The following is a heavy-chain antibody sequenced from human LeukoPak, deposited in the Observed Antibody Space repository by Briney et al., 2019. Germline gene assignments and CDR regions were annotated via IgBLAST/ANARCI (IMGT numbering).Heavy chain of an antibody. J-gene: IGHJ3*01. CDR1: GFTFSSYA. V-gene: IGHV3-30-3*01. CDR3: GKDPNGDYIGAFDF. CDR2: ISYDASNK. Sequence: GRSLRLSCAASGFTFSSYAMQWVRQVPGKGLEWVSVISYDASNKNYADSVKGRFTISRDNSKGTLYLQMDSLRVEDTAVYYCGKDPNGDYIGAFDFWGQGTMVTVSS. D-gene: IGHD4-17*01.